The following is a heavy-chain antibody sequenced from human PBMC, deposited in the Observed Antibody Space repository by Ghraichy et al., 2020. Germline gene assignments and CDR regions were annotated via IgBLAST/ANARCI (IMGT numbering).Heavy chain of an antibody. D-gene: IGHD3-16*01. CDR1: GFTFNSYA. CDR3: ARGGGSYELVGNDY. CDR2: ISYDGSNK. Sequence: GGSLRLSCAASGFTFNSYAMHWVRQAPGKGLEWVAVISYDGSNKYYADSVKGRFTVSRDNSKNTLYLQMNSLRAEDTAVYYCARGGGSYELVGNDYWGQGTLVTVPS. V-gene: IGHV3-30*04. J-gene: IGHJ4*02.